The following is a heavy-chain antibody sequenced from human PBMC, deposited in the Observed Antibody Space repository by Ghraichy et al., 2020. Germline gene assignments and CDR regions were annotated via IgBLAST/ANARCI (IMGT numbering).Heavy chain of an antibody. CDR3: VKDLVGGGFGAYGMDV. CDR1: GFTFSSYW. J-gene: IGHJ6*02. V-gene: IGHV3-74*01. CDR2: INSDGGST. Sequence: GESLNISCAASGFTFSSYWMHWVRQAPGNGLVWVSRINSDGGSTTYADSVKGRFTISKDNAKNTLYLQMNSLRAEDTAVYYCVKDLVGGGFGAYGMDVWGQGTTVTVSS. D-gene: IGHD2-21*01.